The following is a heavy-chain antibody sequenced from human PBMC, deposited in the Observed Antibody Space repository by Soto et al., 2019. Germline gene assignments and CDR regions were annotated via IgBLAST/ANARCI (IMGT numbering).Heavy chain of an antibody. Sequence: QVTLKESGPVLVKPTETLKLTCTVSGFSLSNARMGVSWIRKPPGQHLAWLAHMFSNDEKSYSTSLQSRLTISKDTSKSQVVLTMTNMDPVDTATYYCAQTTYYGSGSLFDYWGQGTLVTVSS. CDR1: GFSLSNARMG. J-gene: IGHJ4*02. CDR3: AQTTYYGSGSLFDY. CDR2: MFSNDEK. V-gene: IGHV2-26*01. D-gene: IGHD3-10*01.